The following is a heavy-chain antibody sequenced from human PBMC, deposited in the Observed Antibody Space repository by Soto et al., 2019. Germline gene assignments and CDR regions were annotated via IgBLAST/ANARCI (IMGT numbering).Heavy chain of an antibody. J-gene: IGHJ4*02. D-gene: IGHD6-13*01. CDR3: ARVFPIRAAAGTAPEGFFDY. Sequence: SVKVSCKASGGTFSSYTISWVRQAPGQGLEWMGRIIPILGIANYAQKFQGRVTITADKSTSTAYMELSSLRSEDTAVYYCARVFPIRAAAGTAPEGFFDYWGQGTLVTVSS. V-gene: IGHV1-69*02. CDR2: IIPILGIA. CDR1: GGTFSSYT.